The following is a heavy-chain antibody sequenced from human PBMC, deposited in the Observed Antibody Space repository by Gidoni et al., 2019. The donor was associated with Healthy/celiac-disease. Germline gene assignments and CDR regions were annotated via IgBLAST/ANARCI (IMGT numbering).Heavy chain of an antibody. Sequence: GGLVQPGGSLRLSCAASGFTFSSYAMSWVRQAPGKGLEWLSAISASGGSPYYADSVKGRFTISRDNSKNTLYLQMNSLRAEDTAVYYCAMGRVGVIYDYWGQGTLVTVSS. CDR3: AMGRVGVIYDY. CDR2: ISASGGSP. D-gene: IGHD3-10*01. J-gene: IGHJ4*02. V-gene: IGHV3-23*01. CDR1: GFTFSSYA.